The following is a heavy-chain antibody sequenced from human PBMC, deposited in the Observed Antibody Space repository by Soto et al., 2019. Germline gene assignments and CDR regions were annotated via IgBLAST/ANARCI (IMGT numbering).Heavy chain of an antibody. J-gene: IGHJ4*02. Sequence: EVQLVESGGGLVKPGGSLRLSCAASGFTFSSYSMNWVRQAPGKGLEWVSSISSSSSYIYYADSVKGRFTISRDNAKNSLYLQMNSLRAEDTAVYYCARAGRNWNSRAPLDYWGQGTLVTVSS. CDR2: ISSSSSYI. CDR3: ARAGRNWNSRAPLDY. CDR1: GFTFSSYS. D-gene: IGHD1-1*01. V-gene: IGHV3-21*01.